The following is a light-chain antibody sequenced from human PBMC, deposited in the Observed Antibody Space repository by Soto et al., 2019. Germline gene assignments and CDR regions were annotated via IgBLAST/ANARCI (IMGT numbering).Light chain of an antibody. J-gene: IGKJ1*01. CDR2: KAS. V-gene: IGKV1-5*03. CDR1: QSISTY. Sequence: DIQMTQSPSTLSASVGDRVTITCRASQSISTYLAWYQQKPGKAPKLLIYKASSLESGVPSRFSGSGSGTEFTLTISSLQPDDFATYYCQQYNTHSRAFGQGTKVEIK. CDR3: QQYNTHSRA.